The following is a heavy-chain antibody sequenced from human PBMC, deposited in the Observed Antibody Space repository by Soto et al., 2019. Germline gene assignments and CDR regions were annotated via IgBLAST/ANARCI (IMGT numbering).Heavy chain of an antibody. J-gene: IGHJ4*02. CDR1: GFTFGDYA. V-gene: IGHV3-49*04. D-gene: IGHD3-3*01. Sequence: GGSLRLSCTASGFTFGDYAMSWVRQAPGKGLEWVGFIRSKAYGGTTEYAASVKGRFTISRDDSKSIAYLQMNSLKTEDTAVYYCTRDSAIRLLEWLFDYWGQGTLVTVSS. CDR2: IRSKAYGGTT. CDR3: TRDSAIRLLEWLFDY.